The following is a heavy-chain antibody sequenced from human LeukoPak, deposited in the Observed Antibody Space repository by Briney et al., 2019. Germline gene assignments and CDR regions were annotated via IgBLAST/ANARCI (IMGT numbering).Heavy chain of an antibody. CDR1: GYTLTELS. CDR3: ATSSAYDYDAFDI. Sequence: ASVNVSCKVSGYTLTELSMYWVRQAPGKGLEWMGGFDPEDGETIYAQKFQGRVTMTEDTSTDTAYMELSSLRSEDTAVYYCATSSAYDYDAFDIWGQGTMVTVSS. D-gene: IGHD4-11*01. V-gene: IGHV1-24*01. CDR2: FDPEDGET. J-gene: IGHJ3*02.